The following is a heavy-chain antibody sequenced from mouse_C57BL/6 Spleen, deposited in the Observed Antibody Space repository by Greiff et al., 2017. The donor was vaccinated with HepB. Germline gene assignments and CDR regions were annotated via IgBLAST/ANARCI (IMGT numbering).Heavy chain of an antibody. Sequence: VQLQQPGAELVKPGASVKLSCKASGYTFTSYWMQWVKQRPGQGLEWIGEIDPSDSYTNYNQKFKGKATLTVDTSSSTAYMQLSSLTSEDSAVYYCATDYEGFAYWGQGTLVTVSA. CDR3: ATDYEGFAY. CDR2: IDPSDSYT. J-gene: IGHJ3*01. D-gene: IGHD2-4*01. V-gene: IGHV1-50*01. CDR1: GYTFTSYW.